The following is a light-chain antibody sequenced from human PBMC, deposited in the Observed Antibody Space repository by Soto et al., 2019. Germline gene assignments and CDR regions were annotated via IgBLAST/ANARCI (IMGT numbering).Light chain of an antibody. J-gene: IGKJ2*01. V-gene: IGKV3-20*01. Sequence: EIVLTQSPGTLSLSPGERATLSCRASQSVSSSYLAWYQQKPGQAPRLLIYGASSRATGIPDRFSGSGSGKDSTLTISRLEPEDFAVYYGQQYGSSLYTFGQGTKLEIK. CDR3: QQYGSSLYT. CDR2: GAS. CDR1: QSVSSSY.